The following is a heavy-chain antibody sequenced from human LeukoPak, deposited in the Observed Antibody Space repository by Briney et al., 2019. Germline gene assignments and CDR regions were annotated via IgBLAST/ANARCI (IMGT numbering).Heavy chain of an antibody. CDR1: GGSFSGYY. Sequence: SETLSLTCAVYGGSFSGYYWSWIRQPPGKGLEWIGEINHSGSTNYNPSLKSRVTISVDTSKNQFSLKLSSVTAADTAVYYCARDTEYYMDVWGKGTTVTVSS. V-gene: IGHV4-34*01. D-gene: IGHD1-14*01. J-gene: IGHJ6*03. CDR2: INHSGST. CDR3: ARDTEYYMDV.